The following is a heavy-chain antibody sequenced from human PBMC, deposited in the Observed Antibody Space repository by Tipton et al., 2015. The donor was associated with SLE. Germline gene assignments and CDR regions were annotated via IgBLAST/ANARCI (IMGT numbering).Heavy chain of an antibody. D-gene: IGHD4-17*01. CDR2: IYTSGST. J-gene: IGHJ2*01. CDR1: GFTFSSYW. V-gene: IGHV4-4*09. CDR3: ARWMGYGDYWYFDL. Sequence: LRLSCAASGFTFSSYWMSWIRQPAGKGLEWIGYIYTSGSTNYNPSLKSRVTISADTSKNHLSLKLSSVTAADTAVYYCARWMGYGDYWYFDLWGRGTLVTVSS.